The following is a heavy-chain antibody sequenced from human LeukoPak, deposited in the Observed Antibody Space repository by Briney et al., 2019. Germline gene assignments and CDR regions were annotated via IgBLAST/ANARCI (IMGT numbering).Heavy chain of an antibody. CDR3: TRGGDGNRRDFDY. Sequence: ASVKVSCKASGYTFTGYYVHWVRQAPGQGLEWMGWMNPKSSGTNYAQKFEARVTMNRDTSISTAYMELSRLRFDDTAVYYCTRGGDGNRRDFDYWGQGTLVTVSS. D-gene: IGHD5-24*01. J-gene: IGHJ4*02. V-gene: IGHV1-2*02. CDR2: MNPKSSGT. CDR1: GYTFTGYY.